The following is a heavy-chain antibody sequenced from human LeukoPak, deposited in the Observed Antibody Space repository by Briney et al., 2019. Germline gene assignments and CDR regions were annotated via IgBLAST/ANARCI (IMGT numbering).Heavy chain of an antibody. CDR2: INGNGGGS. D-gene: IGHD7-27*01. J-gene: IGHJ4*02. CDR3: VKGGTADRVGWIH. V-gene: IGHV3-23*01. Sequence: PLGGSLRLSCAASGFTFSDHAMSWVRQAPAKGLEWVSSINGNGGGSYYIDSVKGRFTVSRDNSENALYLQMNNLRTEDTAVYFCVKGGTADRVGWIHWGQGSLVTVFS. CDR1: GFTFSDHA.